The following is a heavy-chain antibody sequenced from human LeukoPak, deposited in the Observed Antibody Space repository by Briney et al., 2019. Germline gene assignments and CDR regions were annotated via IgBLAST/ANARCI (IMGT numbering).Heavy chain of an antibody. CDR2: IYYSGST. Sequence: PSETLSLTCTVSGGSTSSSSYYWGWIRQPPGKDLEWIGSIYYSGSTFYNPSLKSRVTISVDTSKNQFSLKLSSVTAADTAVYYCARTPYYDYVRGSYRYELYYFDYWGQGTLVTVSS. J-gene: IGHJ4*02. CDR1: GGSTSSSSYY. CDR3: ARTPYYDYVRGSYRYELYYFDY. V-gene: IGHV4-39*01. D-gene: IGHD3-16*02.